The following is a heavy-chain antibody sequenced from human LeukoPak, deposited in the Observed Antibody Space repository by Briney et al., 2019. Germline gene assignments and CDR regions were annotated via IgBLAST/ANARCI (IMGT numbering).Heavy chain of an antibody. CDR3: ARVPGSRGAVAYWYFDL. CDR2: ISGGATI. D-gene: IGHD6-19*01. Sequence: QPGGSLRLSCAASGFTFSSYEMNWVRQSPGKGLEWVSYISGGATIYYADSVKGRFTISRDNAKNSLYLQMNSLRAEDTAVYYCARVPGSRGAVAYWYFDLWGRGTLVTVSS. V-gene: IGHV3-48*03. CDR1: GFTFSSYE. J-gene: IGHJ2*01.